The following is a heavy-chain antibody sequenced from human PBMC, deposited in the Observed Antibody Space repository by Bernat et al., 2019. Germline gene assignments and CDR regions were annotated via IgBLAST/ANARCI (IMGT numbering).Heavy chain of an antibody. CDR1: GFTVSTTY. CDR2: MYSGGST. V-gene: IGHV3-53*01. J-gene: IGHJ6*03. D-gene: IGHD1-1*01. Sequence: EVQVVESGGGLIQPGGSLRLSCAASGFTVSTTYMIWVRQAPGKGLEWVSGMYSGGSTHYADSVKGRFTISRDNSKNTLYVQMNSLRAEDTAVYFCARGAEYRYYFYMDVWGKGTTVTVSS. CDR3: ARGAEYRYYFYMDV.